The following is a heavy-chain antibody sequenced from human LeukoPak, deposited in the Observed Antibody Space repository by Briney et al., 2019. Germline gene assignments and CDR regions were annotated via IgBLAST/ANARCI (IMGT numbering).Heavy chain of an antibody. D-gene: IGHD1-26*01. CDR3: AKTYSGYYLPFDY. V-gene: IGHV3-23*01. CDR2: ISGGDTT. Sequence: GGSLRLSCAVSGITLGNYVMSWVRQAPGKGLEWVSGISGGDTTYYADSVKGRFTISRDNSKNTLYLQMNSLRAEDTAVYYCAKTYSGYYLPFDYWGQGTLVTVSS. CDR1: GITLGNYV. J-gene: IGHJ4*02.